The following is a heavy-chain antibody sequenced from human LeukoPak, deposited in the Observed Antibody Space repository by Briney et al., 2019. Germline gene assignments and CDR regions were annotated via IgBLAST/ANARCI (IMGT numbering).Heavy chain of an antibody. CDR2: IYNSGST. Sequence: KASETLFLTCSVSGGPISNYYWNWIRQPPGKGLEWIGHIYNSGSTNYNPTLKSRVTISIDTSKNQFSLKLYSVSAADTAVYYCARDGSGSYYNWFDPWGQGILVTVSS. CDR1: GGPISNYY. CDR3: ARDGSGSYYNWFDP. D-gene: IGHD3-10*01. J-gene: IGHJ5*02. V-gene: IGHV4-59*12.